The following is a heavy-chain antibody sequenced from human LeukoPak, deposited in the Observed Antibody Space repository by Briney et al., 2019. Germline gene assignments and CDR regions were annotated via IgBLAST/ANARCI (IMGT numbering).Heavy chain of an antibody. CDR2: TSSASTYI. J-gene: IGHJ4*02. D-gene: IGHD5-18*01. CDR3: ARLVWDTTMADGDIDS. Sequence: GGSLRLSCAASGFTFSSYSMNWVRQAPGKGLEWVSSTSSASTYIYYADSVKGRFTISRDNAKNSLYLQMNSLRAEDTAMYYCARLVWDTTMADGDIDSWGQGTLLIVSS. CDR1: GFTFSSYS. V-gene: IGHV3-21*01.